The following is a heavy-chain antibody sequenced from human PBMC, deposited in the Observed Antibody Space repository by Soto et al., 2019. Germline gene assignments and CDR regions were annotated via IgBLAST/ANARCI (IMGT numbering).Heavy chain of an antibody. J-gene: IGHJ4*02. CDR1: GGSITGYY. Sequence: SETLSLTCTVSGGSITGYYWSWIRQPPGKGLEWIGDIYYSGSTTYNPSLRSRVTISVDTSKNQFSLKLSSVTAADTAVYYCARGIDWYYYWGQGTLVTVSS. D-gene: IGHD3-9*01. V-gene: IGHV4-59*01. CDR3: ARGIDWYYY. CDR2: IYYSGST.